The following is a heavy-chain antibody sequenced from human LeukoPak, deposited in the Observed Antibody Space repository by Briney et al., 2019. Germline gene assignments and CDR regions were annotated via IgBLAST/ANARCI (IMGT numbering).Heavy chain of an antibody. CDR3: ARLSLVQGANDGSRANFDY. Sequence: PSETLSLTCTVSGGSLSSYHWSWIRQPPGKGLELIGYIYYSGSTDYSPSLKSRLTMSVDTSKKQFSLNLSSVTAADTAVYYCARLSLVQGANDGSRANFDYWGQGILVTVSS. D-gene: IGHD3-10*01. J-gene: IGHJ4*02. V-gene: IGHV4-59*01. CDR1: GGSLSSYH. CDR2: IYYSGST.